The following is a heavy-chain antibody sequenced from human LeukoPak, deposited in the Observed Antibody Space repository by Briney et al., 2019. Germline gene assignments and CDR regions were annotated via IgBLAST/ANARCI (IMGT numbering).Heavy chain of an antibody. CDR1: GFTFSTYS. V-gene: IGHV3-7*01. Sequence: GGSLRLSCAASGFTFSTYSLNWVRQAPGKGLEWVANINQDGSAQYYVDSVKGRFTISRDNAKSSLYLQMNSLRAEDTAVYYCARSARWGQGTLVTVSS. CDR2: INQDGSAQ. CDR3: ARSAR. J-gene: IGHJ4*02.